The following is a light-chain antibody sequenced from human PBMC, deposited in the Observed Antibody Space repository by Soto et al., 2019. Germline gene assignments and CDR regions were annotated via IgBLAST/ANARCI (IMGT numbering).Light chain of an antibody. J-gene: IGKJ1*01. Sequence: DIQMTQSPSTLSASVGDRFTITCRASQSISSWLAWYQQKPGKAPKLLIYHASTLESGVPSRFSGRGSGTEFTLTISSLQPDDFATYYCQQYNSYSAFGLGTKVDI. CDR1: QSISSW. CDR3: QQYNSYSA. CDR2: HAS. V-gene: IGKV1-5*01.